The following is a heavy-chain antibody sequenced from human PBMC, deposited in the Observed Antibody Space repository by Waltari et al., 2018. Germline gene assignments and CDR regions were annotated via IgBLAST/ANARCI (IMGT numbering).Heavy chain of an antibody. J-gene: IGHJ3*01. CDR2: ISWNSGTT. CDR3: AKKAGSSWTEAFDV. V-gene: IGHV3-9*01. D-gene: IGHD6-13*01. CDR1: GFIFASYA. Sequence: EAQLVESGGGLVQPGRSLRLSCAASGFIFASYAIHWVRQPPGKGLEWVSGISWNSGTTAYADSVKGRFTISRDNARSSLFLQMDSLRVEDTALYFCAKKAGSSWTEAFDVWGRGTMVTVSS.